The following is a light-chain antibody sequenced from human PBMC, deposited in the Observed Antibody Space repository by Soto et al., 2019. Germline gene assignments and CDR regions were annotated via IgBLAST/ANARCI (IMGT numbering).Light chain of an antibody. CDR2: AAS. Sequence: IRMTQSPSSFSASTGDRVTITCRASEGISSYLAWYQQRPGKAPKLLIYAASALQSGVPSRFSGSGSGTDSTLTISCLQSEDFATYFCQQYYSYPLTFGGGTKVEIK. CDR3: QQYYSYPLT. V-gene: IGKV1-8*01. CDR1: EGISSY. J-gene: IGKJ4*01.